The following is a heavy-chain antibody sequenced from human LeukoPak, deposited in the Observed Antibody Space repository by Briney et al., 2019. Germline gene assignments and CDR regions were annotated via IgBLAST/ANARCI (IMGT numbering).Heavy chain of an antibody. V-gene: IGHV1-69*13. J-gene: IGHJ3*02. CDR1: GGTFSSYA. CDR2: IIPIFGTA. D-gene: IGHD3-22*01. CDR3: ARVPLPMTDYYDRGYDAFDT. Sequence: SVKVSCKASGGTFSSYAISWVRQAPGQGLEWMGGIIPIFGTANYAQKFQGRVTITADESTSTAYMELSSLRSEDTAVYYCARVPLPMTDYYDRGYDAFDTWGQGTMVTVSS.